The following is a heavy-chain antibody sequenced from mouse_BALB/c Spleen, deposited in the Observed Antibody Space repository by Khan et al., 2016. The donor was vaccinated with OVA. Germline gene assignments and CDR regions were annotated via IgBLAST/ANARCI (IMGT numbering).Heavy chain of an antibody. D-gene: IGHD1-1*01. J-gene: IGHJ3*01. CDR1: GYTFSSYW. CDR2: IDPSDSHT. CDR3: ARSYSNGSSTWFAY. V-gene: IGHV1-69*02. Sequence: QVQLQQSGAELVKPGASVKLSCKASGYTFSSYWMHWVKQRPGQGLEWIGEIDPSDSHTNYNQKSKGKATLNVDKSSSTAYMHLSSLTSEDSAVYYCARSYSNGSSTWFAYWGQGTLVTVSA.